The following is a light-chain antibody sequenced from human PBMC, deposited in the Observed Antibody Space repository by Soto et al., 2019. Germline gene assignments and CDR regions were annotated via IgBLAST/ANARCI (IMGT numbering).Light chain of an antibody. CDR3: QQRSQWPLT. V-gene: IGKV3-11*01. J-gene: IGKJ4*01. CDR1: QSIGTS. Sequence: EIVLTQSPATLSLSPGERATLSCRASQSIGTSLDWYQQKPGQVPRLLSFDAFDMATAMPARFSGSGSGTDFTLTISNLEPDDFAVYYCQQRSQWPLTFGGGTKVEIK. CDR2: DAF.